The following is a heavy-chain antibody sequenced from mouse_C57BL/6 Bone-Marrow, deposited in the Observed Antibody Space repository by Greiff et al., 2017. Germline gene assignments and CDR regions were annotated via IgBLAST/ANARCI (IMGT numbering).Heavy chain of an antibody. D-gene: IGHD2-3*01. CDR1: GYTFTSYC. Sequence: QVQLQQSGAELVRPGTSVKLSCKASGYTFTSYCMHWVKQRPGQGLEWIGVIYPGSGNNNYNEKFKGKATLTVDTSSSTAYMQLSSLTSEDSAVYYCARVGDGTWSFDYWGQGTTLTVSS. CDR2: IYPGSGNN. J-gene: IGHJ2*01. V-gene: IGHV1-59*01. CDR3: ARVGDGTWSFDY.